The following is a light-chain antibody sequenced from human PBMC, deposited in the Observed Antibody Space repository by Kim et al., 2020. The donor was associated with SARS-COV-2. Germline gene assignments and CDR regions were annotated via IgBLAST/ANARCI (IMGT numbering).Light chain of an antibody. CDR2: AAS. J-gene: IGKJ4*01. CDR3: QQSHTTPLLT. V-gene: IGKV1-39*01. CDR1: QSISTY. Sequence: DIQMTQSPSSLAASVGDRVTIACRASQSISTYLNWYQQKPGKAPKLLIYAASTLQSGVPSRFSGSGSGTDFTLTISSLQPEDFATYYCQQSHTTPLLTFGGGTKV.